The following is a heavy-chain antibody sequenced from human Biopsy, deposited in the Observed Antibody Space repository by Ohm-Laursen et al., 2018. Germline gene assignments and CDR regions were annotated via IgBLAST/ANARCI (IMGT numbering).Heavy chain of an antibody. V-gene: IGHV1-69*13. CDR3: ARVPHSGSHSYFDY. Sequence: SVTVSCKASGGSLINYAISWVRQAPGQGLEWMGGIIPMFGTANYAQMFQGRVTISADESTSTSYMELSSLTTEDTAIYYCARVPHSGSHSYFDYWGRGTLVTVSS. D-gene: IGHD1-26*01. CDR2: IIPMFGTA. J-gene: IGHJ4*02. CDR1: GGSLINYA.